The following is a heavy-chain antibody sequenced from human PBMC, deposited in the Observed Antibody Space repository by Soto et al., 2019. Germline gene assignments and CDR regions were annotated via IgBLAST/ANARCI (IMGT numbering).Heavy chain of an antibody. CDR3: ARDVRFLESYYGMDV. V-gene: IGHV4-31*03. J-gene: IGHJ6*02. D-gene: IGHD3-3*01. Sequence: PSETLSLTCTVSGGSINSGAHYWSWLRQHPGKGLEWIGYIYYSGSTYYNPSLKSRVTISVDTSKNQFSLKLSSVTAADTAVYYCARDVRFLESYYGMDVWGQGTTVTVSS. CDR1: GGSINSGAHY. CDR2: IYYSGST.